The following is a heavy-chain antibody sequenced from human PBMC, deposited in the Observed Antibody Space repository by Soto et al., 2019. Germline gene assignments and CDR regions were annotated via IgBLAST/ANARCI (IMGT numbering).Heavy chain of an antibody. CDR1: GFTFSVYE. D-gene: IGHD3-22*01. V-gene: IGHV3-48*03. J-gene: IGHJ3*02. CDR2: ISRGGSPI. Sequence: EGQLVESGGDLVQPGGSLRLSCAASGFTFSVYEMNWVRQAPGKGLEWVSFISRGGSPIYYADSVKGRFTISRDDAKSSLYPQMNSLRVEDTSVYFCVRDGYYYDSSGISDEAFDIWGQGTLVTVSS. CDR3: VRDGYYYDSSGISDEAFDI.